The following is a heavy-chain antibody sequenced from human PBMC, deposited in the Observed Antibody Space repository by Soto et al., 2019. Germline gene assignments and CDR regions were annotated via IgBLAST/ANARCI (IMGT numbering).Heavy chain of an antibody. V-gene: IGHV3-23*01. J-gene: IGHJ4*02. Sequence: GGSLRLSCAASGLTFSSHAMSWVRQAPGKGLEWVSTISAGGVNTYYADSVKGRFTISRDNSKNTLYLQMNSLRAEDTALYYCAKLMGGDFWSAYSDWGPGTLVTVSS. CDR3: AKLMGGDFWSAYSD. CDR1: GLTFSSHA. CDR2: ISAGGVNT. D-gene: IGHD3-3*01.